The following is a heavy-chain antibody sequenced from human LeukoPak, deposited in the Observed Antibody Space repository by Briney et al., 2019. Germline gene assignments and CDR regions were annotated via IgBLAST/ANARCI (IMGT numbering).Heavy chain of an antibody. D-gene: IGHD6-19*01. CDR2: IYSGGST. J-gene: IGHJ5*02. CDR3: ARGRAAVAVWGDWFDP. Sequence: TGGSLRLSCAASGFTVSSNYMSWVRQAPGKGLEWVSVIYSGGSTYYADSVKGRFTISRDNSKNTLYLQMYSLRAEDTAVYYCARGRAAVAVWGDWFDPWGQGTLVTVSS. V-gene: IGHV3-66*01. CDR1: GFTVSSNY.